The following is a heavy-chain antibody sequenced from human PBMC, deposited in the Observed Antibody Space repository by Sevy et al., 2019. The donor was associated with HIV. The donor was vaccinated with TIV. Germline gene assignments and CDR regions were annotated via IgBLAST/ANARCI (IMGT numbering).Heavy chain of an antibody. D-gene: IGHD2-15*01. V-gene: IGHV3-11*01. CDR1: GFIFSDYY. Sequence: GSLRLSCAASGFIFSDYYMNWIRQAPGKGLEWVSYISSTSGSDIYYADSVKGRFTISRDNAKNSLYLQMNSLRAEDTAVYYCAREAIVSPDAFDIWGQGTMVTVS. J-gene: IGHJ3*02. CDR2: ISSTSGSDI. CDR3: AREAIVSPDAFDI.